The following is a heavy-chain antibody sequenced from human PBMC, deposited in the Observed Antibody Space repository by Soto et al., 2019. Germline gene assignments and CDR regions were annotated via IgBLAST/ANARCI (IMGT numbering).Heavy chain of an antibody. CDR3: AREGLGGNSELYY. CDR1: GFTFSSYA. D-gene: IGHD2-21*02. Sequence: QVQLVESGGGVVQPGRSLRLSCAASGFTFSSYAMHWVRQAPGKGLEWVAVISYDGSNKYYADSVKGRFTISRDNSKNTVYLAMDSLRAEDTAVYYCAREGLGGNSELYYWGQGTLVTVSS. CDR2: ISYDGSNK. V-gene: IGHV3-30-3*01. J-gene: IGHJ4*02.